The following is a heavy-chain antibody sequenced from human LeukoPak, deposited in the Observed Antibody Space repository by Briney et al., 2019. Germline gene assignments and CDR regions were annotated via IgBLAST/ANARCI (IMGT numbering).Heavy chain of an antibody. CDR1: GFTFSSYS. J-gene: IGHJ4*02. D-gene: IGHD6-6*01. V-gene: IGHV3-48*02. CDR2: ISSSSSTI. CDR3: ARDLSSSSQ. Sequence: GGSLRLSCAASGFTFSSYSMNWVRRAPGKGLEWVSYISSSSSTIYYADSVKGRFTISRDNAKNPLYLQMNSLGDEDTAVYYCARDLSSSSQWGQGTLVTVSS.